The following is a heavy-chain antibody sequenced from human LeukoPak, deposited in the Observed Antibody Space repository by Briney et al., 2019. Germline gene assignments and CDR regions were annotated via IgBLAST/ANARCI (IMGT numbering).Heavy chain of an antibody. CDR2: IRGSGGTT. Sequence: GGSLRLSCAASGFTFSSCAMTWVRQAPGKGLEWVSAIRGSGGTTYYTDSVKGRFTISRDSSKNTLYLQMNSLRAEDTAVYYCAKGDIGGSIYYYMDVWGKGTTVTVSS. V-gene: IGHV3-23*01. D-gene: IGHD1-26*01. J-gene: IGHJ6*03. CDR3: AKGDIGGSIYYYMDV. CDR1: GFTFSSCA.